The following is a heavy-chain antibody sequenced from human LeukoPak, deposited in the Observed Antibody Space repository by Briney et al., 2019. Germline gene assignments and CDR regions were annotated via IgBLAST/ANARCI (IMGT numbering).Heavy chain of an antibody. D-gene: IGHD2-15*01. CDR2: IRFDGHDK. Sequence: GGSLRLSCAASGFIFSNYGMHWVRQAPGKGLEWVAFIRFDGHDKQYADSVRGRFTISRDNSKNTLYLQMNSLRAEDTAIFYCAKGYCSGGSCYYFDFWGQGTLVTVSS. CDR3: AKGYCSGGSCYYFDF. V-gene: IGHV3-30*02. CDR1: GFIFSNYG. J-gene: IGHJ4*02.